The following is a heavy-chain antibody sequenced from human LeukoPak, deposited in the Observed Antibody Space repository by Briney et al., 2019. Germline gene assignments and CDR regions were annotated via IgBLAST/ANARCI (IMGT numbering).Heavy chain of an antibody. J-gene: IGHJ6*03. D-gene: IGHD3-9*01. CDR3: ARGVTDCYLVGYYYYYMDN. CDR1: GYTFTSYD. Sequence: ASVKVSCKASGYTFTSYDINWVRQATGQGLEWMGWMNPNSGNTGYAQKFQGRVTMTRNTAISTAYMDLSSLRSEDTAVYYCARGVTDCYLVGYYYYYMDNWGKGTTVTISS. CDR2: MNPNSGNT. V-gene: IGHV1-8*01.